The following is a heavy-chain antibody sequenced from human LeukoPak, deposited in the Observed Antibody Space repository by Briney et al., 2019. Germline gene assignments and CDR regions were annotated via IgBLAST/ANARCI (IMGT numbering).Heavy chain of an antibody. CDR2: IIPIFGTA. CDR1: GGTFSSSA. V-gene: IGHV1-69*05. D-gene: IGHD1-26*01. J-gene: IGHJ5*02. CDR3: ARVLRVGAPNWFDP. Sequence: SVKVSCKXSGGTFSSSAISWVRQAPVQGLEWMGAIIPIFGTANYAQKFQGRVTMTRDTSTSTVYMELSSLRSEDTAVYYCARVLRVGAPNWFDPWGQGTLVTVSS.